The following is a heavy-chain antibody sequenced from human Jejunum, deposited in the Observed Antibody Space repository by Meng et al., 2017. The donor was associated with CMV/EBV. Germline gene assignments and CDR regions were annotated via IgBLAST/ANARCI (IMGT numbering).Heavy chain of an antibody. D-gene: IGHD4-11*01. CDR1: GSPFTTDW. Sequence: GSGSPFTTDWIGWVRQMPGKGLECMGIIYPGDSDTKYSPSFQGQVTISADKSINTAYLQWSSLQASDTAMYYCARSTTVTDFDSWGQGTRVTVSS. V-gene: IGHV5-51*01. J-gene: IGHJ4*02. CDR3: ARSTTVTDFDS. CDR2: IYPGDSDT.